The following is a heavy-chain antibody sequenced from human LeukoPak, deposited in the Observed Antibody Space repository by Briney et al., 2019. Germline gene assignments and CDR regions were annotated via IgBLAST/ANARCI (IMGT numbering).Heavy chain of an antibody. Sequence: PGGSLRLSCAASGFTFSNAWMSWVRQAPGKGLEWVGRIKSKTDGGTTDYAAPVKGRFTISRDDSKNTLYLQMNSLKTEDTAVYYCTTDPTHTVWFGEPHDAFDIWGQGTMVTVSS. CDR1: GFTFSNAW. J-gene: IGHJ3*02. D-gene: IGHD3-10*01. CDR3: TTDPTHTVWFGEPHDAFDI. V-gene: IGHV3-15*01. CDR2: IKSKTDGGTT.